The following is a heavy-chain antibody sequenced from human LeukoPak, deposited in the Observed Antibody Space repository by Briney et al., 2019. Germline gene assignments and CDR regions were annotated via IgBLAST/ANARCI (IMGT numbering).Heavy chain of an antibody. CDR1: GFTVSSNY. J-gene: IGHJ4*02. Sequence: PGGSLRLSCAASGFTVSSNYMSWVRQAPGQGLEWVSVIYTGGSTYYADSVKGRFTISRDNSKNMLFLQMNSLRAEDTAVYYCAGAPLTGYYNPLNYWGQGTLVTVSS. CDR2: IYTGGST. CDR3: AGAPLTGYYNPLNY. V-gene: IGHV3-66*01. D-gene: IGHD3-9*01.